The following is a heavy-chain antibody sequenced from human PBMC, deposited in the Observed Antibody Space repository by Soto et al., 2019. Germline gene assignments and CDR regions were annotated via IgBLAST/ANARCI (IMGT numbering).Heavy chain of an antibody. V-gene: IGHV1-69*06. J-gene: IGHJ5*02. D-gene: IGHD6-6*01. CDR2: IIPIFGTA. CDR1: GGTFSSYA. CDR3: ASYGSSSETNWFEP. Sequence: QVQLVQSGAEVKKPGSSVKVSCKASGGTFSSYAISWVRQAPGQGLEWMGGIIPIFGTANYAQKFQVRVTITADKSASTAYMELSRLRSEDTAVYYCASYGSSSETNWFEPWGQGTLVIVSS.